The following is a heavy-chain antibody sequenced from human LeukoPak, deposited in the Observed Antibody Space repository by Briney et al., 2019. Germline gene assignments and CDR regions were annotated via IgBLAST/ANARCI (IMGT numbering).Heavy chain of an antibody. Sequence: SETLSLTCTVSGGSISSHYWSWIRQPPGKGLEWIGYIYYSGSTNYNPSLKSRVTISVDTSKNQFPLKLSSVTAADTAVYYCARVDDILTGYDNWFDPWGQGTLVTVSS. D-gene: IGHD3-9*01. V-gene: IGHV4-59*11. CDR2: IYYSGST. CDR1: GGSISSHY. CDR3: ARVDDILTGYDNWFDP. J-gene: IGHJ5*02.